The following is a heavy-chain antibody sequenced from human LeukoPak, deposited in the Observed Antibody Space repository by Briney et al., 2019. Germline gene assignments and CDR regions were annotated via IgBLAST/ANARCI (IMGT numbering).Heavy chain of an antibody. V-gene: IGHV4-59*01. Sequence: SETLYLTWTVFGDSISSYFWSWIRQPPGEGLELIGYIYYRWRTKYIPSLKSRVTISVDTSTTQFSLKLNSVTAADTAVYYCARGGAGNCGGACYLKWFDPWGQGTLVTVSS. CDR1: GDSISSYF. J-gene: IGHJ5*02. CDR3: ARGGAGNCGGACYLKWFDP. CDR2: IYYRWRT. D-gene: IGHD2-21*02.